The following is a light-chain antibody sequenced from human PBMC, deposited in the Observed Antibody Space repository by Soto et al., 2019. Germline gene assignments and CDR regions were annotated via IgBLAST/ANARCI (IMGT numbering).Light chain of an antibody. J-gene: IGLJ1*01. Sequence: QSVLSQPPSASGTPGQRVTISCSGSSSNIGSNYVYWYQQLPETAPKLLIYTNIQRPSGVPDRFSGSKSGTSASLAISGLRSEDEADYYCATWDDSLSGYVFGTGTKLTVL. CDR1: SSNIGSNY. CDR2: TNI. CDR3: ATWDDSLSGYV. V-gene: IGLV1-47*01.